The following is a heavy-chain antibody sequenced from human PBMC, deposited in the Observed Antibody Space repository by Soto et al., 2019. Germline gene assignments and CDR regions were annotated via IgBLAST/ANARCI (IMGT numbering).Heavy chain of an antibody. D-gene: IGHD6-19*01. J-gene: IGHJ4*02. V-gene: IGHV6-1*01. CDR3: AREGYSSGWYSAPIYYFDY. CDR1: GDSVSSNSAA. CDR2: TYYRSKWYN. Sequence: SQTLSLTCAISGDSVSSNSAAWNWIRQSPSRGLEWLGRTYYRSKWYNDYAVSVKSRITINPDTSKNQFSLQLNPVTPEDTAVYYCAREGYSSGWYSAPIYYFDYWGQGTLVTVSS.